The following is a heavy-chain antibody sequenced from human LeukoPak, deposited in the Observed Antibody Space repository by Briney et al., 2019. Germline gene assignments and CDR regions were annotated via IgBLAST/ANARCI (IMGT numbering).Heavy chain of an antibody. V-gene: IGHV4-34*01. CDR2: INHSGST. CDR3: AAYSSSWYRGDY. D-gene: IGHD6-13*01. J-gene: IGHJ4*02. CDR1: GGSFSGYY. Sequence: SETLSLTCAVYGGSFSGYYWSWIRQPPGKGLEWIGEINHSGSTNYNPSLKSRVTISVDTSKNQFSLKLSSVTAADTAVYYCAAYSSSWYRGDYWGQGTLVTVSS.